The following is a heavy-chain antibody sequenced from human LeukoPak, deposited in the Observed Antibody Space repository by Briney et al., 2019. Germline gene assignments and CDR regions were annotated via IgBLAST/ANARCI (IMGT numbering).Heavy chain of an antibody. V-gene: IGHV3-23*01. CDR1: GFTFSSYA. D-gene: IGHD3-22*01. Sequence: GGSLRLSCGASGFTFSSYAMSWVRQVPGRGLEWVSAISGDGVSILHADSVKGRFTISRDNSKNTLYLQMNSLRDEDTAVYFCAKGQYHFDSSGYYRWGQGTLVTVSS. CDR3: AKGQYHFDSSGYYR. CDR2: ISGDGVSI. J-gene: IGHJ4*02.